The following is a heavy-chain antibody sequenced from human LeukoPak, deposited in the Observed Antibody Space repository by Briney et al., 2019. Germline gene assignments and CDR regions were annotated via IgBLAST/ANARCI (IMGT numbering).Heavy chain of an antibody. J-gene: IGHJ3*01. CDR3: ARGYVHAFDL. CDR2: IGVTGDT. Sequence: PGGSLRLPCAASGFTFSGYDMHWVRQPTGKGLEWVSAIGVTGDTYYPGSVKGRFTMSRENAKNSLYLQMNNLSAGDTAVYYCARGYVHAFDLWGLGTMVTVSS. D-gene: IGHD3-16*01. V-gene: IGHV3-13*01. CDR1: GFTFSGYD.